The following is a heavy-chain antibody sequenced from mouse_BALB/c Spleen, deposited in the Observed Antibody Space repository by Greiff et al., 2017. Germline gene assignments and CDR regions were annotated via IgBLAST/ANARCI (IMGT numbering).Heavy chain of an antibody. V-gene: IGHV5-6-3*01. CDR1: GFTFSSYG. Sequence: EVKLMESGGGLVQPGGSLKLSCAASGFTFSSYGMSWVRQTPDKRLELVATINSNGGSTYYPDSVKGRFTISRDNAKNTLYLQMSSLKSEDTAMYYCARGHFYYGYDEDYAMDYWGQGTSVTVSS. J-gene: IGHJ4*01. D-gene: IGHD2-2*01. CDR3: ARGHFYYGYDEDYAMDY. CDR2: INSNGGST.